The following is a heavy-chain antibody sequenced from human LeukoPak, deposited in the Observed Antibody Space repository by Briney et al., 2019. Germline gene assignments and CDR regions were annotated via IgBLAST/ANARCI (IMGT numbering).Heavy chain of an antibody. CDR2: IHYNGAT. Sequence: SETLSLTCTVSGGSISNTAYYWGWIRQSPGKGLEWIAIIHYNGATYYNPSLRSRVLISADTSKSQFSLTLNSVAAADTAVYYCARLPLLPYSSGYYDYWGQGTLVTVSS. CDR3: ARLPLLPYSSGYYDY. D-gene: IGHD6-19*01. CDR1: GGSISNTAYY. V-gene: IGHV4-39*01. J-gene: IGHJ4*02.